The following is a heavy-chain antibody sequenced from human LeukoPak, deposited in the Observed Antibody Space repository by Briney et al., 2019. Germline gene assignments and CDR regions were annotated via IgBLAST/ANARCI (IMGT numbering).Heavy chain of an antibody. Sequence: SETLSLTCTVSGGSISSYYWSWIRQPPGKGLEWIGYIYYSGSTNYNPSLKSRVTISVDTSKNQFSLKLSSVTAADTAVYYCAREDTGYYSVGGFDYWGQGALVTVSS. J-gene: IGHJ4*02. CDR1: GGSISSYY. D-gene: IGHD3-9*01. CDR2: IYYSGST. CDR3: AREDTGYYSVGGFDY. V-gene: IGHV4-59*01.